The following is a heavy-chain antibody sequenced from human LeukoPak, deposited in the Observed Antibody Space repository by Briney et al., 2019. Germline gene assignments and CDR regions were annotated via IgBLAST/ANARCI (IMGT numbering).Heavy chain of an antibody. J-gene: IGHJ4*02. CDR3: ARWGPYCSSPSCYGLGY. CDR2: ISYDGSNK. D-gene: IGHD2-2*01. V-gene: IGHV3-30-3*01. Sequence: GGSLRLSCAASGFTFSSYAMHWVRQAPGKGLEWVAVISYDGSNKYYADSVKGRFTISRDNSKNTLYLQMNSLRAEDTAVYYCARWGPYCSSPSCYGLGYWGQGTLVTVSS. CDR1: GFTFSSYA.